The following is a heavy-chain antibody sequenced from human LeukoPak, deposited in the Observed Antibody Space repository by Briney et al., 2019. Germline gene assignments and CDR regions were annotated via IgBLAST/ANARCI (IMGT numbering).Heavy chain of an antibody. D-gene: IGHD3-22*01. CDR2: IHSGGST. CDR3: ARGRYYDRSGYSPRDY. CDR1: GFTVSSNN. Sequence: GGSLRLSCADSGFTVSSNNMSWVRQAPGKGLEWVSVIHSGGSTYYADSVRGRFTISRDNSKNTLYLQMNSLRAEDTAVYYCARGRYYDRSGYSPRDYWGQGALVTVSS. J-gene: IGHJ4*02. V-gene: IGHV3-66*01.